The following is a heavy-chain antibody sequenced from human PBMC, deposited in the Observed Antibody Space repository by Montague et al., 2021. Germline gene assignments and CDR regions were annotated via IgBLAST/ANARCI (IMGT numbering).Heavy chain of an antibody. V-gene: IGHV3-7*01. CDR2: TNQDGSTR. CDR1: GFTFSTYG. J-gene: IGHJ4*02. Sequence: SLRLSCAAFGFTFSTYGMAWVRQAPGKGLEWVANTNQDGSTRNYVDSVKGRFTISRDNAENSLSLQMNSLRVEDTAIYYCARDSSGSLDYWGQGTLVTVSS. CDR3: ARDSSGSLDY. D-gene: IGHD5-12*01.